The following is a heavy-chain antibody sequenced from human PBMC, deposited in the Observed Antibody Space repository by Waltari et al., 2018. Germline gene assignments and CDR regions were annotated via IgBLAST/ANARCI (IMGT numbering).Heavy chain of an antibody. Sequence: EVQLVESGGGLVQPGGSLRLSCAASGFTFSSYEMNWVRQAPGKGLEWVSYISSSGSTIYYADSVKGRCTISRDNAKNSLYLQMNSLRAEDTAVYYCAREGQIFGVVSSFFDYWGQGTLVTVSS. CDR3: AREGQIFGVVSSFFDY. CDR2: ISSSGSTI. J-gene: IGHJ4*02. CDR1: GFTFSSYE. D-gene: IGHD3-3*01. V-gene: IGHV3-48*03.